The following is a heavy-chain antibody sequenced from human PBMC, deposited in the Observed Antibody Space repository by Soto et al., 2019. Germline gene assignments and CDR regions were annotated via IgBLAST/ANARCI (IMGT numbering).Heavy chain of an antibody. Sequence: SVKVSCKASGYTFKDYFLHWGRQAPGQGLEWMGWINSNTGGTNYAQKFQGRVTMTRDTPISTAYMELSRLTSDDTAVYHCARESVVTGTHHFDYWGQGTLVTVSS. CDR2: INSNTGGT. V-gene: IGHV1-2*02. J-gene: IGHJ4*02. D-gene: IGHD1-7*01. CDR1: GYTFKDYF. CDR3: ARESVVTGTHHFDY.